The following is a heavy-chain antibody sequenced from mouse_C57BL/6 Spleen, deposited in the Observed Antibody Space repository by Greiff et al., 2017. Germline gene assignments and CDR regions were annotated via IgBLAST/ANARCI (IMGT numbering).Heavy chain of an antibody. CDR1: GFTFSDYY. V-gene: IGHV5-16*01. D-gene: IGHD4-1*01. CDR3: ARERGTGTWDY. J-gene: IGHJ2*01. Sequence: EVQLVESEGGLVQPGSSMKLSCTASGFTFSDYYMAWVRQVPEKGLEWVANINYDGSSTYYLDSLKSRFIISRDNAKNILYLQMSSLKSEDTATYYRARERGTGTWDYWGQGTTLTVSS. CDR2: INYDGSST.